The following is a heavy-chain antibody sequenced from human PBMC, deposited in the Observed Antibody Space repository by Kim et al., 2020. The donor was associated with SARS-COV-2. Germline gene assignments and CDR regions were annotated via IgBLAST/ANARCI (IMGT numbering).Heavy chain of an antibody. J-gene: IGHJ4*02. D-gene: IGHD1-26*01. Sequence: STNYNPSLKSRVTISVDKSKNQFSLKLSSVTAADTAVYYCASYREGFFDYWGQGTLVTVSS. CDR2: ST. CDR3: ASYREGFFDY. V-gene: IGHV4-4*02.